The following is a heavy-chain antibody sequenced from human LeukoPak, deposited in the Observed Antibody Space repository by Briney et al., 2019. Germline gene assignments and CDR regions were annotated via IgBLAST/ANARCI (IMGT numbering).Heavy chain of an antibody. V-gene: IGHV4-34*01. CDR1: GGSFCGYY. D-gene: IGHD3-16*02. CDR2: INHSGST. J-gene: IGHJ5*02. Sequence: SETLSLTCAIYGGSFCGYYWSWIRQPPGKGLEWIGEINHSGSTNYNPSLKSRVTISVDTSKNQFSLKLSSVTAADAAVYYCVSGLSWFDPWGQGTLVTVSS. CDR3: VSGLSWFDP.